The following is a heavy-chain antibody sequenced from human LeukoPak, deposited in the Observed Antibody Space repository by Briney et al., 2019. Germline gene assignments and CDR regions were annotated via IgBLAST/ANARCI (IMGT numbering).Heavy chain of an antibody. V-gene: IGHV3-23*01. D-gene: IGHD2-15*01. Sequence: GGSLRLSCTASRFTFNIFAMNWVRQAPGKGLEWISTISGSGDDTYYSDSVKGRFTISRDNSKSTLYLQMNSLRAEDTALYYCARGYSRAAFDIWGQGTVVAVSS. J-gene: IGHJ3*02. CDR2: ISGSGDDT. CDR1: RFTFNIFA. CDR3: ARGYSRAAFDI.